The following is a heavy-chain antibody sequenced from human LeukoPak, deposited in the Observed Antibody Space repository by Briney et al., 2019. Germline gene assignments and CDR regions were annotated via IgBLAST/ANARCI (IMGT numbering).Heavy chain of an antibody. CDR1: GFSFSSYE. CDR3: ARGYCNSDSCYGGDY. V-gene: IGHV3-48*03. CDR2: ISSSGSTI. J-gene: IGHJ4*02. D-gene: IGHD2-2*01. Sequence: GGSLRLSCAGSGFSFSSYEMNWVRQAPGKGLDWVSYISSSGSTIYYADSVKGRFTISRDNAKNSLYLHMNSLRAEDTALYYCARGYCNSDSCYGGDYWGQGTLVTVSS.